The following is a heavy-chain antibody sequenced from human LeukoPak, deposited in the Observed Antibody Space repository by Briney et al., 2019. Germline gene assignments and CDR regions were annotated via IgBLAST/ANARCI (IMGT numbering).Heavy chain of an antibody. CDR3: AREGPYYDFWSGPSAHAFDI. V-gene: IGHV3-21*01. CDR1: GFTFSSYS. CDR2: ISSSSSYI. Sequence: GGSLRLSCAASGFTFSSYSMNWVRQAPGKGLEWVSSISSSSSYIYYADSVRGRFTISRDNAKNSLYLQMNSLRAEDTAVYYCAREGPYYDFWSGPSAHAFDIWGQGTMVTVSS. D-gene: IGHD3-3*01. J-gene: IGHJ3*02.